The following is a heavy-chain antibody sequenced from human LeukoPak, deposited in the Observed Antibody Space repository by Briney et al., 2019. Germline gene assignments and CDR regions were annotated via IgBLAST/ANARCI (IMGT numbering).Heavy chain of an antibody. Sequence: GGSLILSCAASGFTVSSNYMSWVRQAPGRGLEWVSVIYSGGSTYYADSVKGRFTISRDNSKNTLFLQMNSLRAGDTAVYYCARGTVTMVDYWGQGTLVTVSS. CDR2: IYSGGST. CDR1: GFTVSSNY. D-gene: IGHD3-10*01. J-gene: IGHJ4*02. CDR3: ARGTVTMVDY. V-gene: IGHV3-66*01.